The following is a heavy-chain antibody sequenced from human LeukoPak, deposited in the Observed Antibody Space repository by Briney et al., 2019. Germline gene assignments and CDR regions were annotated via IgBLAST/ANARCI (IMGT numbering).Heavy chain of an antibody. D-gene: IGHD3-10*01. CDR1: GFPFSDAW. CDR3: VRELSGSFDY. Sequence: GGSLRLSCAVSGFPFSDAWMNWVRQVPGRGLEWVGLIKSETNGGTTDYTTPVKGRFTISRDDSKNTLYLQMNSLKIEDTAVYYCVRELSGSFDYWGQGTLVTVSS. CDR2: IKSETNGGTT. J-gene: IGHJ4*02. V-gene: IGHV3-15*07.